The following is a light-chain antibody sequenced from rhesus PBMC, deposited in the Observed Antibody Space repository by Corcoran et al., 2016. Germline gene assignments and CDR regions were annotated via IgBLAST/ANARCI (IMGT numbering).Light chain of an antibody. Sequence: DIQMTQSPSALSASVGDRVTITCRASENVNNYLNWYQQKPGKAPNLLSYKASTLQSGVPSRVSGMGSGTDFTLTLSSLQPEDFATYYCQQRNSYPPTFGQGTKVEIK. CDR3: QQRNSYPPT. J-gene: IGKJ1*01. CDR2: KAS. CDR1: ENVNNY. V-gene: IGKV1-74*01.